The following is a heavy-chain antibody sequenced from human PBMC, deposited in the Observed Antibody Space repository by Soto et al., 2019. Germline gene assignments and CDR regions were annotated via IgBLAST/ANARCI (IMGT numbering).Heavy chain of an antibody. CDR1: GGSFGSSA. J-gene: IGHJ4*02. CDR2: FIPVYRTL. D-gene: IGHD3-3*01. Sequence: QVQLVQSGAEVKKPGSSVKVSCKASGGSFGSSAINWVRQTPGQGLEWLGGFIPVYRTLNYAQKLQGRVTITADESTGTAYMTLSSLASDDTAVYYCATGVIWIGYFTVDSWGQGTRVTVSS. V-gene: IGHV1-69*01. CDR3: ATGVIWIGYFTVDS.